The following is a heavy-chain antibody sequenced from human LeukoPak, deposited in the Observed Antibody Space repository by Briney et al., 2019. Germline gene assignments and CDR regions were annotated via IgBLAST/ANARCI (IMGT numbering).Heavy chain of an antibody. Sequence: GGSLRLSCVASGITFSNCAVSWVRQAPEKGLDWVSVISGSAHKIRYADSVKGRFTISRDNSENIVYLQMNNLRAEDTAVYYCAGRVTGYSYGYVYWGQGTLVTVSS. D-gene: IGHD5-18*01. J-gene: IGHJ4*02. CDR2: ISGSAHKI. CDR3: AGRVTGYSYGYVY. V-gene: IGHV3-23*01. CDR1: GITFSNCA.